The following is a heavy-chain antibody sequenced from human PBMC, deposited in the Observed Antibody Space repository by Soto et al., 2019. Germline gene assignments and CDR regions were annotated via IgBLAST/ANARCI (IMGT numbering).Heavy chain of an antibody. Sequence: SETLSLTCTVSGGSISSSSYYWGWIRQPPGKGLEWIGSIYYSGSTYYNPSLKSRVTISVDTSKNQFSLKLSSVTAADTAVYYCARRTRAITMVRGVIFNWFDPWGQGTLVTVSS. J-gene: IGHJ5*02. V-gene: IGHV4-39*01. CDR3: ARRTRAITMVRGVIFNWFDP. CDR1: GGSISSSSYY. D-gene: IGHD3-10*01. CDR2: IYYSGST.